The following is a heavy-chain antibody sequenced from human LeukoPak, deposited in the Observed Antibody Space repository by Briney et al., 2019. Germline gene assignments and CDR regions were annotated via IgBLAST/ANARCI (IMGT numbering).Heavy chain of an antibody. Sequence: PGGSLRLSCAASGFIFSNSWMHWVRQAPGKGLVWVSRINEDGSTINYADSVKGRFTISRDNVRNTVLLQMNSLRVEDTAVYYCVRDRRCSGSDRTPGDDFDYWGQGTLVTVSS. V-gene: IGHV3-74*01. J-gene: IGHJ4*02. CDR2: INEDGSTI. CDR1: GFIFSNSW. CDR3: VRDRRCSGSDRTPGDDFDY. D-gene: IGHD2-15*01.